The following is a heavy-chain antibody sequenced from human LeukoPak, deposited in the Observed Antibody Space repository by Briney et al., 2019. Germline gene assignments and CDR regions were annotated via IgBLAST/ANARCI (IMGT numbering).Heavy chain of an antibody. J-gene: IGHJ5*02. V-gene: IGHV3-21*01. D-gene: IGHD3/OR15-3a*01. CDR2: ISSSSSYI. CDR3: ARDMIFGFDP. CDR1: GFTFSSYS. Sequence: GGSLRLSCAASGFTFSSYSMNWVRQAPGKGLEWVSSISSSSSYIYYADSVKGRFTTSRDNAKNSLYLQMNSLRAEDTAVYYCARDMIFGFDPWGQGTLVTVSS.